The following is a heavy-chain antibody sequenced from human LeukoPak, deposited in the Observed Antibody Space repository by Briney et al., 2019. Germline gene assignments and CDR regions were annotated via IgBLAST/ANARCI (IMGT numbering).Heavy chain of an antibody. D-gene: IGHD2-15*01. V-gene: IGHV3-23*01. CDR1: GFTFSSYA. J-gene: IGHJ4*02. CDR2: ISGSGGST. CDR3: AKVLEYCSGGSCYSFDY. Sequence: GGSLRLSCAASGFTFSSYAMSWVRQAPGKGLEWVSAISGSGGSTYYVDSVKGRFTISRDNSKNTLYLQMNSLRAEDTAVYYCAKVLEYCSGGSCYSFDYWGQGTLVTVSS.